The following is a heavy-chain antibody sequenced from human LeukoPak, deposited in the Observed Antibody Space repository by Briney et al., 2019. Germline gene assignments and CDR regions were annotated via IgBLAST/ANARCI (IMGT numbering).Heavy chain of an antibody. V-gene: IGHV1-2*02. Sequence: ASVKVSCKASGYTFTGYFMHWVRQAPGQGLEWLGWINPNSGVTNYAQKFQGRVTMTRDTSISTAYMELSRLRSDDTAVYYCARAGVWDYSDSSGYHNGAFDIWGQGTMVTVSS. J-gene: IGHJ3*02. CDR3: ARAGVWDYSDSSGYHNGAFDI. CDR2: INPNSGVT. D-gene: IGHD3-22*01. CDR1: GYTFTGYF.